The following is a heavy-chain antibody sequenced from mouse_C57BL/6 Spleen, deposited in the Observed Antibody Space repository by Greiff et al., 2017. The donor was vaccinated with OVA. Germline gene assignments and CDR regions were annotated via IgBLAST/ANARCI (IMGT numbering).Heavy chain of an antibody. Sequence: VQLPQSGAELVKPGASVKLSCKASGYTFTSYWMHWVKQRPGQGLEWIGMIHPNSGSTNYNEKFKSKATLTVDKSSSTGYMQLSSLTSEDAAVYFCARAYDGYSPYAMDYWGQGTSVTVSS. J-gene: IGHJ4*01. CDR1: GYTFTSYW. V-gene: IGHV1-64*01. D-gene: IGHD2-3*01. CDR2: IHPNSGST. CDR3: ARAYDGYSPYAMDY.